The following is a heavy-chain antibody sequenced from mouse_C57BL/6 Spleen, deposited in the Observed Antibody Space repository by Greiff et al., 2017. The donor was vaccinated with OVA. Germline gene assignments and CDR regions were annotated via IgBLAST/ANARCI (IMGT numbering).Heavy chain of an antibody. CDR2: INPNNGGT. Sequence: EVQLQQSGPELVKPGASVKIPCKASGYTFTDYNMDWVKQSHGKSLEWIGAINPNNGGTIYNQKFKGKATLTVDKSSSTAYMELRSLTSEDTAVYYCARIYYYGSSYWYFDVWGTGTTVTVSS. CDR1: GYTFTDYN. J-gene: IGHJ1*03. V-gene: IGHV1-18*01. D-gene: IGHD1-1*01. CDR3: ARIYYYGSSYWYFDV.